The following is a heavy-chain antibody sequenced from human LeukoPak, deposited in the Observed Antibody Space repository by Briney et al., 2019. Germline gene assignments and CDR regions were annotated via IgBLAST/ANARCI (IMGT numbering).Heavy chain of an antibody. J-gene: IGHJ4*02. D-gene: IGHD4-17*01. CDR2: IKQDGSEK. CDR1: GFTFSSYW. V-gene: IGHV3-7*03. Sequence: GGSLRLSCAASGFTFSSYWMSWVRQAPGKGLEWVANIKQDGSEKYYVDSVKGRFTISRDNAKNSLYLQMNSLRAEDTALYYCAKDFTPTTVTHGGYFDYWGQGTLVTVSS. CDR3: AKDFTPTTVTHGGYFDY.